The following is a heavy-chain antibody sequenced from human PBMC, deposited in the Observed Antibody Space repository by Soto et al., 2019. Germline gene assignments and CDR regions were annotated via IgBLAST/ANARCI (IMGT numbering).Heavy chain of an antibody. CDR3: AREIAAARGEYDY. CDR1: GYTFTKYG. D-gene: IGHD6-13*01. J-gene: IGHJ4*02. V-gene: IGHV1-18*01. CDR2: ISAYNCNT. Sequence: QVQLVQSGAEVKNPGASVKVSGKASGYTFTKYGIGWVRQAPGQGLEWMGWISAYNCNTNYAQKLQGRVTMTTDTGTRTAYMAPRSPRPAATAVYYSAREIAAARGEYDYWGQGTVVTVSS.